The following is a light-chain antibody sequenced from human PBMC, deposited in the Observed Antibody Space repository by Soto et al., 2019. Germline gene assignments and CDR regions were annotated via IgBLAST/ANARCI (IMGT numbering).Light chain of an antibody. CDR3: LVWESGSAHVL. Sequence: SYELTQPPSVSVAPGETARISCGGNNIGSKGVHWYQQKPGQAPVLVIYSDTDLPPVIPERFSGSNSANMATLTISRVEAGDEGDYYCLVWESGSAHVLFGGGTKLTVL. CDR2: SDT. J-gene: IGLJ2*01. CDR1: NIGSKG. V-gene: IGLV3-21*01.